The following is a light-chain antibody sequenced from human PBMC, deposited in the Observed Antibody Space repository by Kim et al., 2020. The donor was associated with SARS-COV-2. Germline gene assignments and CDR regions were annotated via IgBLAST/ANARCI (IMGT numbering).Light chain of an antibody. Sequence: EIVLTQSPGTLSLSPGERATLSCRASQSVSSSYLAWYQQKPGQAPRLLIYGASSRATGIPDRFSGSGSGTDFTLTISRLEPEDFAVYCWQQYGSSPRTFGQGTKVDIK. J-gene: IGKJ1*01. CDR2: GAS. CDR1: QSVSSSY. CDR3: QQYGSSPRT. V-gene: IGKV3-20*01.